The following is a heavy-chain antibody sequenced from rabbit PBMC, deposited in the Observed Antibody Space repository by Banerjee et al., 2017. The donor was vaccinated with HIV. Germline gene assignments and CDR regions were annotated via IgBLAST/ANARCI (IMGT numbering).Heavy chain of an antibody. CDR2: IYTSSGGT. Sequence: QSLEESGGGLVQPEGSLTLTCKASGFSLSSYYMCWVRQAPGKGLEWIACIYTSSGGTWYASWAKGRFTNSKTSSTTVTLQMTSLTAADTATYFCARDRVTSSGWDLWGPGTLVTVS. D-gene: IGHD1-1*01. CDR1: GFSLSSYY. V-gene: IGHV1S40*01. CDR3: ARDRVTSSGWDL. J-gene: IGHJ6*01.